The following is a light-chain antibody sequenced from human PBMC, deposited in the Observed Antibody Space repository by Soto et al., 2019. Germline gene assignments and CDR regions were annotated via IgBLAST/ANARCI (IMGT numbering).Light chain of an antibody. Sequence: DVQMTQSLSTLSASVGDRVTITCRASQSISSWLAWYQQKPGKAPKLLIYDASSLESGVPSRFSGSGSGTEFTLAISSLQTDDFASYYCQQYDSYSWTFGQGTKVDIK. CDR2: DAS. J-gene: IGKJ1*01. V-gene: IGKV1-5*01. CDR3: QQYDSYSWT. CDR1: QSISSW.